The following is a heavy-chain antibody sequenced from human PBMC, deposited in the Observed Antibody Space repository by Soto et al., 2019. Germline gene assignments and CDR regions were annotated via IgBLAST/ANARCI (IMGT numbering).Heavy chain of an antibody. CDR1: GFTFSSYA. V-gene: IGHV3-30-3*01. CDR2: ISYDGSNK. Sequence: GGSLRLSCAASGFTFSSYAMHWVRQAPGKGLEWVAVISYDGSNKYYADSVKGRFTISRDNSKNTLYLQMNSLRAEDTAVYYCARGLKNRYFDWLSPTHYYYYGMDVWGQGTTVTVSS. CDR3: ARGLKNRYFDWLSPTHYYYYGMDV. J-gene: IGHJ6*02. D-gene: IGHD3-9*01.